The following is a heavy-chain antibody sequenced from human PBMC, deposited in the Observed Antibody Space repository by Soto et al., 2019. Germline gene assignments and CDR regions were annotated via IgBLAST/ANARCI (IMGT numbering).Heavy chain of an antibody. CDR2: ISKSGDST. D-gene: IGHD3-10*01. CDR3: AKGSFGFDY. Sequence: EVQLLESGGGLVQPGGSLRLSCAASGVTFTSYAMTWVRQVPGEGLQWVSSISKSGDSTYYADSVKGRFTTSRDNSKNTLSLQMNSLRAEDTAIYYCAKGSFGFDYWGQGTLVTVSS. J-gene: IGHJ4*02. CDR1: GVTFTSYA. V-gene: IGHV3-23*01.